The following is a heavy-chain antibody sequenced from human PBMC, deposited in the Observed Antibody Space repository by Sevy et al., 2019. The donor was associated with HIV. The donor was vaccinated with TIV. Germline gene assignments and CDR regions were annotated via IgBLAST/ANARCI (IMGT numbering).Heavy chain of an antibody. CDR2: IYYSGPT. CDR3: ARFEYGDYVSHFEY. CDR1: GGSINSDSYY. J-gene: IGHJ4*02. D-gene: IGHD2-21*02. V-gene: IGHV4-39*01. Sequence: SETLSLTCTVSGGSINSDSYYWGWIRQPPGKGLKWIGIIYYSGPTYYNRSLKSRVTISVDTSKNQFSLKLSSVTAADTAVYYCARFEYGDYVSHFEYWGQGTLVTVSS.